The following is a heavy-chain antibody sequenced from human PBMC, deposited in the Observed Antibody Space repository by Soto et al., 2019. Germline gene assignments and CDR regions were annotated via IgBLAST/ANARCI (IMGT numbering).Heavy chain of an antibody. D-gene: IGHD3-10*01. V-gene: IGHV3-9*01. CDR1: GFRFDDYA. CDR3: AMSNSNDLYYHFES. CDR2: INWNSDTI. J-gene: IGHJ4*02. Sequence: EVQLVESGGGSVQPSGSLRLSCVASGFRFDDYAMHWVRQRPGKGLEWVSGINWNSDTIGYDDSVKGRFIVSRDNAEGSLLLQMSSLRAEDTAIYFCAMSNSNDLYYHFESWGQGTPVTVSS.